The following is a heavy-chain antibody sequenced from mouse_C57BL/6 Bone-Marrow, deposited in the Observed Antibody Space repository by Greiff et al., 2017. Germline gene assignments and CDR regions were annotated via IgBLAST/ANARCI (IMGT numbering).Heavy chain of an antibody. Sequence: VQLQQPGAELVRPGTSVKLSCKASGYTFTSYWMHWVKQRPGQGLEWIGVIDPSDSYTNYNQKFKGKATLTVDTSSSTAYMQLSSLTSEDSAVYYCARFSGSSYWYFDVWGTGTTVTVSS. D-gene: IGHD1-1*01. V-gene: IGHV1-59*01. CDR1: GYTFTSYW. CDR3: ARFSGSSYWYFDV. J-gene: IGHJ1*03. CDR2: IDPSDSYT.